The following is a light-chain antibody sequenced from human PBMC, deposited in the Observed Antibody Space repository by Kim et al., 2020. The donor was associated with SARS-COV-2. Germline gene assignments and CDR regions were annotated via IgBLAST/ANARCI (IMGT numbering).Light chain of an antibody. J-gene: IGLJ2*01. CDR1: SSNIGAGYD. CDR2: GNS. CDR3: QSYDSSLSGSV. Sequence: RVTISCTGSSSNIGAGYDVHWYQQLPETAPKPLIYGNSNRPSGVPDRFSGSKSGTSASLAITGLQAEDEADYYCQSYDSSLSGSVFGGGTQLTVL. V-gene: IGLV1-40*01.